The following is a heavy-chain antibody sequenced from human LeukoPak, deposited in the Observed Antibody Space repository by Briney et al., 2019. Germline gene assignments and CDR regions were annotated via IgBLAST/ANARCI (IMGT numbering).Heavy chain of an antibody. CDR2: TWSYGTEK. J-gene: IGHJ4*02. Sequence: PGRSLRLSCAASGYTYSHFGMHWARQAPGKGLEWVAVTWSYGTEKYYGDAVKGRCTLSRDNSGNTLYLQMNSLRDDDTAVYYCAKAAQRGFDYSNSLEYWGQGTLVTVSS. CDR3: AKAAQRGFDYSNSLEY. CDR1: GYTYSHFG. V-gene: IGHV3-33*06. D-gene: IGHD4-11*01.